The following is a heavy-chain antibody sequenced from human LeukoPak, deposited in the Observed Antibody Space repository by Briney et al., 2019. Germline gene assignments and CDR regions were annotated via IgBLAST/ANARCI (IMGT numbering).Heavy chain of an antibody. J-gene: IGHJ4*02. V-gene: IGHV3-23*01. CDR3: AKGAYDYIEMGYFDY. Sequence: GGSLRLSCAASGFSISNSAMSWVRQAPGKGLEWVSLIVASSGSTFYADSVKGRFTISRDSSKNTLYLQMNSLRAEDMAVHYCAKGAYDYIEMGYFDYWGQGTLVTVSS. CDR1: GFSISNSA. CDR2: IVASSGST. D-gene: IGHD5-12*01.